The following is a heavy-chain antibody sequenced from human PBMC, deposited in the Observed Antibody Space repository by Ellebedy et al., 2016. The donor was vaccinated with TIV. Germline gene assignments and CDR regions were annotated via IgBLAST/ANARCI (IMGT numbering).Heavy chain of an antibody. CDR2: INHSGDT. CDR1: GGSFNGYY. CDR3: ARVDLYCSGASCSD. D-gene: IGHD2-15*01. Sequence: MPSETLSLTCAVYGGSFNGYYWNWIRQPPGKGLEWIGEINHSGDTNYNPSLKSRVTISLDTSKNQFSLKLSSVTAADTAVYYCARVDLYCSGASCSDWGQGTLVTVSS. J-gene: IGHJ4*02. V-gene: IGHV4-34*01.